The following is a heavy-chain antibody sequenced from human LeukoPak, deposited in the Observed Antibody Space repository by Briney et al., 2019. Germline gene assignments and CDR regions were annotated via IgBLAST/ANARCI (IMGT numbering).Heavy chain of an antibody. CDR2: VSPNNGNT. Sequence: ASVKVSCKTSGYSFSTYGIHWLRQAPGQGLEWVGWVSPNNGNTHYAQRVQGRVSMTADTPTGTASMELRSLRSDDTAVYYCARSPGRYSGYYWYFDYWGQGTLVTVSS. V-gene: IGHV1-18*04. J-gene: IGHJ4*02. CDR1: GYSFSTYG. D-gene: IGHD5-12*01. CDR3: ARSPGRYSGYYWYFDY.